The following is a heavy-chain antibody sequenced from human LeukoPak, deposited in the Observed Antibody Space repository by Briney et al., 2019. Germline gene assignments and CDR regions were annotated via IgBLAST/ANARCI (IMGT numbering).Heavy chain of an antibody. CDR3: ARAGSSGWYDNYYYMDV. CDR1: GGTFSSYA. J-gene: IGHJ6*03. D-gene: IGHD6-19*01. Sequence: SVKVSCKASGGTFSSYAISWVRQAPGQGLEWMGGIIPIFGTANYAQKFQGRVTITTDESTSTAYMELSSLRSEDTAVYYCARAGSSGWYDNYYYMDVWGKRTTVTVSS. V-gene: IGHV1-69*05. CDR2: IIPIFGTA.